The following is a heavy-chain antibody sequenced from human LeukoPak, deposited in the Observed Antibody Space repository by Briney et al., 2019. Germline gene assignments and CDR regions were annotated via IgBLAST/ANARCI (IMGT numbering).Heavy chain of an antibody. D-gene: IGHD4-23*01. Sequence: GGSLRLSCAASGFTFSSYWMHWVRQAPGKGLVWVSRINSDGSSTSYADSVKGRFTISRDNAKNSLYLQMNSLRAEDTAVYYCASTLMGGNSVWYFDLWGRGTLVTVSS. CDR1: GFTFSSYW. CDR2: INSDGSST. J-gene: IGHJ2*01. CDR3: ASTLMGGNSVWYFDL. V-gene: IGHV3-74*01.